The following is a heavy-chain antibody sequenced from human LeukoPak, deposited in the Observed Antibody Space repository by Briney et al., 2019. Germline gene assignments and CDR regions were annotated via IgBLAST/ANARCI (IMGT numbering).Heavy chain of an antibody. Sequence: PGGSLRLSCTVSGFSLSSYALSWVRQAPGKGLEWVSLIYSGGSTYYADSVKGRFTISRDNSKNTLYLQMNSLRAEDTAVYYCAKGALEGYWGQGTLVTVSS. CDR2: IYSGGST. V-gene: IGHV3-23*03. CDR3: AKGALEGY. J-gene: IGHJ4*02. CDR1: GFSLSSYA.